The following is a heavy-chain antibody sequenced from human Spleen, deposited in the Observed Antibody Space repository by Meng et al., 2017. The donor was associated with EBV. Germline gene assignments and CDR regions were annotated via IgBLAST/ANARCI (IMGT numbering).Heavy chain of an antibody. J-gene: IGHJ4*02. Sequence: AELQESGPGLVKPSQTLSLTCAVSGDSISGGGNYWSWIRQPPGKGLEWLGYIYFSGSTYYNPSLRSRITISLDTSDNHFSLKLTSVTAADTAVYYCAGRDHAPLYWGQGALVTVSS. V-gene: IGHV4-30-4*01. CDR2: IYFSGST. CDR1: GDSISGGGNY. D-gene: IGHD1-14*01. CDR3: AGRDHAPLY.